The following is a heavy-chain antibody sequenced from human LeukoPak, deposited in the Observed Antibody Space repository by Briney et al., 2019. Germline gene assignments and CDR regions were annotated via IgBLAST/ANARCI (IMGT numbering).Heavy chain of an antibody. D-gene: IGHD6-6*01. V-gene: IGHV3-21*01. Sequence: GGSLRLSCAASGYMFENYAMSWVRQAPGRGLEWVSSIDGTSTNIYYADSVKGRFTISRDNAKNSVYLQMNSLRAEDTAVYYCARDDPSMIAALHYWGQGTLVTVSS. CDR2: IDGTSTNI. CDR3: ARDDPSMIAALHY. J-gene: IGHJ4*02. CDR1: GYMFENYA.